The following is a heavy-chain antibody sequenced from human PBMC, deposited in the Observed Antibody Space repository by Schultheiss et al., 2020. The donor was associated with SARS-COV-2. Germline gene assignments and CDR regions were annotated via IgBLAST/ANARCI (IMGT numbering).Heavy chain of an antibody. CDR2: IYHSGST. D-gene: IGHD3-10*01. CDR1: GYSISSGYY. CDR3: ARVLYYGSGSADY. J-gene: IGHJ4*02. Sequence: SETLSLTCAVSGYSISSGYYWGWIRQPPGKGLEWIGSIYHSGSTYYSPSLKSRVTMSVDTSKNQFSLRLTSVTAADTAVYYCARVLYYGSGSADYWGQGTLVTVSS. V-gene: IGHV4-38-2*01.